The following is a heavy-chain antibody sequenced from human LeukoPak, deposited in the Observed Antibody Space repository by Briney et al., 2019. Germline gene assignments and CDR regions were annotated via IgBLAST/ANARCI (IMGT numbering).Heavy chain of an antibody. V-gene: IGHV4-39*01. CDR1: GGSISSSSYY. CDR2: IYYSGRT. Sequence: SETLSLTCTVSGGSISSSSYYWGWIRRPPGKGLEWIGSIYYSGRTYYNPSLKSRVTISVDTSKNQFSLKLSSVTAADTAVYYCARRLARPGYFDYWGQGPLVTVSS. J-gene: IGHJ4*02. CDR3: ARRLARPGYFDY. D-gene: IGHD3-9*01.